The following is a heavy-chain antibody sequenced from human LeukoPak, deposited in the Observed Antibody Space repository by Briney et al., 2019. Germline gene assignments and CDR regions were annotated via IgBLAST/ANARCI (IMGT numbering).Heavy chain of an antibody. CDR3: ARDKNYDSSGYYRGYFDY. V-gene: IGHV3-11*04. CDR2: ISSSGSTI. D-gene: IGHD3-22*01. J-gene: IGHJ4*02. Sequence: AGGSLRLSCAASGFTFSDYYMSWIRQAPGKGLEWVSYISSSGSTIYYADSVKGRFTISRDNAKNSLYLQMNSLRAKDTAVYYCARDKNYDSSGYYRGYFDYWGQGTLVTVSS. CDR1: GFTFSDYY.